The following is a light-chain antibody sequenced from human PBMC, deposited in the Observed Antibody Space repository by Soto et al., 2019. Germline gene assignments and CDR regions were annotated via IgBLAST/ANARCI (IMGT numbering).Light chain of an antibody. CDR2: KAS. V-gene: IGKV1-5*03. Sequence: DIQMTQSPSTLSGSVGDRVTITCRASQTISSWLAWYQQKPGKAPKLLIYKASTLKSGVRSRLSGSGSGTEFTLTISSLQPDDFATYYCQHYNSYSEAFGQGTKVELK. CDR3: QHYNSYSEA. CDR1: QTISSW. J-gene: IGKJ1*01.